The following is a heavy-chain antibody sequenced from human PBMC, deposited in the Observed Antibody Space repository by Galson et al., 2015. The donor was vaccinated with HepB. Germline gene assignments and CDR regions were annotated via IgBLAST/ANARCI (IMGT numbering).Heavy chain of an antibody. CDR2: INWNGGST. CDR3: ARFGQWLVPGTNYYFDY. V-gene: IGHV3-20*04. Sequence: SLRLSCAASGFTFDDYGMSWVRQAPGKGLEWVSGINWNGGSTGYADSVKGRFTISRDNAKNSLYLQMNSPRAEDTALYYCARFGQWLVPGTNYYFDYWGQGTLVTVSS. D-gene: IGHD6-19*01. J-gene: IGHJ4*02. CDR1: GFTFDDYG.